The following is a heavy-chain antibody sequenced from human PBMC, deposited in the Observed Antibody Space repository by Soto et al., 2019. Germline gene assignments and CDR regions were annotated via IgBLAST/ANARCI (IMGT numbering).Heavy chain of an antibody. D-gene: IGHD1-7*01. CDR3: ARDRGGNNWNYLDYYGMDV. CDR2: ISAYNGNT. V-gene: IGHV1-18*01. Sequence: QVQLVQSGAEVKKPGASVKVSCKASGYTFTSYGISWVRQAPGQGLEWMGWISAYNGNTNYAQKLQGRVTMTTDTSKSTAYMELRSLRSDDTAVYYCARDRGGNNWNYLDYYGMDVWGQGTTVTVSS. J-gene: IGHJ6*02. CDR1: GYTFTSYG.